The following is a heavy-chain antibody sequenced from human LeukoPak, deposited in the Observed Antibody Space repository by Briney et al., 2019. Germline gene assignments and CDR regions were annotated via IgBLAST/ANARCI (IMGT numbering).Heavy chain of an antibody. V-gene: IGHV1-69*05. Sequence: ASVKVSCKASGGTFSSYAISWVRQAPGQGLEWMGGIIPIFGTANYAQKFQGRVTITTDESTSTAYMELSSLRSEDTAVYYCARGRETTVTQYYYYYYMDVWGKGTTVTVSS. D-gene: IGHD4-17*01. CDR1: GGTFSSYA. CDR2: IIPIFGTA. J-gene: IGHJ6*03. CDR3: ARGRETTVTQYYYYYYMDV.